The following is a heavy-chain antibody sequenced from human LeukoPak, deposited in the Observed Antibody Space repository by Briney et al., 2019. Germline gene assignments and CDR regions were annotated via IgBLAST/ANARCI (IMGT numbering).Heavy chain of an antibody. CDR3: ARDKAPCSSTTCPFYEFDY. J-gene: IGHJ4*02. Sequence: PSETLSLTCTVSGGSISSHYWSWIRQPPGKGLEWVGYISDSGSTTYNPSLKSRVTISVDTSKNQFSLKLSSVTAADTAVYYCARDKAPCSSTTCPFYEFDYWGQGALVTVSS. V-gene: IGHV4-59*11. CDR1: GGSISSHY. D-gene: IGHD2-2*01. CDR2: ISDSGST.